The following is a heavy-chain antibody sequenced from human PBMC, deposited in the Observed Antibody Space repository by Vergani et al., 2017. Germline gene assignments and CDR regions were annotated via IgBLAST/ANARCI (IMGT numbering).Heavy chain of an antibody. J-gene: IGHJ4*02. CDR1: GFTFSSYA. V-gene: IGHV3-30-3*01. CDR3: ARDKRGSGTHIDY. D-gene: IGHD3-10*01. CDR2: ISYDGSNK. Sequence: QVQLVESGGGVVQPGRSLRLSCAASGFTFSSYAMHWVRQAPGKGLEWVAVISYDGSNKYSADSVKGRFTISRDNSKNTLYLQMNSLRAEDTAVYYCARDKRGSGTHIDYWGQGTLVTVSS.